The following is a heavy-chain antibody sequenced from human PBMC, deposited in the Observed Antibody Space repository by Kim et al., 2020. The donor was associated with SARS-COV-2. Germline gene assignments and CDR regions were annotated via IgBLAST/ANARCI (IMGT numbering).Heavy chain of an antibody. D-gene: IGHD6-13*01. CDR2: ISRSSSHI. J-gene: IGHJ6*02. V-gene: IGHV3-21*01. CDR1: GLTFSDCD. Sequence: GGSLRLSCAASGLTFSDCDMNWVRQAPGKGLEWVSYISRSSSHIYYAGSVRGRFTISRDNAKNSLYLQMDSLRAEDTAVYYCARDDGAAARWSGMDVWGQGTRVSVSS. CDR3: ARDDGAAARWSGMDV.